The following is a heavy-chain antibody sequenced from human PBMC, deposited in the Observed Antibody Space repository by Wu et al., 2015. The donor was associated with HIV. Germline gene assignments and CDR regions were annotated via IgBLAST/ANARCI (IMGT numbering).Heavy chain of an antibody. D-gene: IGHD3-22*01. J-gene: IGHJ3*02. CDR3: ARDQYYYDSSSSAFDI. Sequence: QVQLVQSGAEVKKPGSSVKVSCKASGDTFKTYAYNWVRQAPGQGLEWMGGIIPIFGTANYAQKFQGRVTITTDESTSTAYMELSSLRSEDTAVYYCARDQYYYDSSSSAFDIWGQGTMVTVSS. CDR2: IIPIFGTA. CDR1: GDTFKTYA. V-gene: IGHV1-69*05.